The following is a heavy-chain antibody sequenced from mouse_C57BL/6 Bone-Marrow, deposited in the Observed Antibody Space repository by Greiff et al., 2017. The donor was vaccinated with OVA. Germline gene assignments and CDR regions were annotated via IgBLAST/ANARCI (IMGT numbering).Heavy chain of an antibody. CDR3: ARGGYDDGWYFDV. CDR2: ISSGSSTI. V-gene: IGHV5-17*01. Sequence: EVKLMESGGGLVKPGGSLKLSCAASGFTFSDYGMHWVRQAPEKGLEWVAYISSGSSTIYYAETVKGRVTITRDKATNTLFLQMTSLRSEDTAMYYCARGGYDDGWYFDVWGTGTTVTVSS. CDR1: GFTFSDYG. J-gene: IGHJ1*03. D-gene: IGHD2-2*01.